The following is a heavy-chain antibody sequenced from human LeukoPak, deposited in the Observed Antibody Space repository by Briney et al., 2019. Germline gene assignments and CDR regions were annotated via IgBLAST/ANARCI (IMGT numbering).Heavy chain of an antibody. V-gene: IGHV4-4*02. J-gene: IGHJ6*03. D-gene: IGHD3-3*01. CDR1: GGSISSSNW. Sequence: PSGTLSLTCAVSGGSISSSNWWSWIRQPPGKGLEWIGEINHSGSTNYNPSLKSRVTISVDTSKNQFSLKLSSVTAADTAVYYCARAGDPPYYDFWSGRQPYYYYMDVWGKGTTVTVSS. CDR3: ARAGDPPYYDFWSGRQPYYYYMDV. CDR2: INHSGST.